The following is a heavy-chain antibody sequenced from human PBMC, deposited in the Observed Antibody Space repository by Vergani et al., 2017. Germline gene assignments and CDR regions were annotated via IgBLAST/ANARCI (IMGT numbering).Heavy chain of an antibody. V-gene: IGHV1-58*01. D-gene: IGHD1-26*01. Sequence: QMQLVQSGPEVKKPGTSVKVSCKASGFTFTSSAVQWVRQARGQRLEWIGWIVVGSGNTNYAQKFQERVTITRDMSTSTAYMELSSLRSEATAVYYCARVLDPRFHSGSYSGVFDYWGQGTLVTVSS. J-gene: IGHJ4*02. CDR2: IVVGSGNT. CDR3: ARVLDPRFHSGSYSGVFDY. CDR1: GFTFTSSA.